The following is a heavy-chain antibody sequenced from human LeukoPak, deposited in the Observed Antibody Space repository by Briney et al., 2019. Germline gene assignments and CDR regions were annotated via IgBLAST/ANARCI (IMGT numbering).Heavy chain of an antibody. V-gene: IGHV1-2*02. Sequence: ASVKVSCKASGYTFTGYYMHWVRQAPGQGLEWMGWINPNSGGTNYAQKFQGRVTMTRDTSISTAYMELSRLRSDDTAVYYCARDEGRRSSWYDYWGQGTLVTVSS. CDR3: ARDEGRRSSWYDY. CDR2: INPNSGGT. CDR1: GYTFTGYY. D-gene: IGHD6-13*01. J-gene: IGHJ4*02.